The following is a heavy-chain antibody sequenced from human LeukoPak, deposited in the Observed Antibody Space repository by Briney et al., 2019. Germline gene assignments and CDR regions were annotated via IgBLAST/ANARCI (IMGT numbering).Heavy chain of an antibody. CDR3: ARAFRGSGWYGRALYDY. CDR2: IIPIFGTA. J-gene: IGHJ4*02. V-gene: IGHV1-69*05. D-gene: IGHD6-19*01. CDR1: GGTFSSYA. Sequence: GASVKVSCKASGGTFSSYAISWVRQAPGQGLEWMGGIIPIFGTANYAQKLQGRVTMTTDTSTSTAYMELRSLRSDDTAVYYCARAFRGSGWYGRALYDYWGQGTLVTVSS.